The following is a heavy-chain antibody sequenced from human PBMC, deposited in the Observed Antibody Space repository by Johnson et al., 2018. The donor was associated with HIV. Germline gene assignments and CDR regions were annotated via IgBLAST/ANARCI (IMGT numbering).Heavy chain of an antibody. CDR1: QFTFNNFW. CDR2: INQDGSET. J-gene: IGHJ3*02. Sequence: MLLVESGGGLVQPGGSLRLSCAASQFTFNNFWMNWVRQAPGKGLEWVANINQDGSETYYLDSIKGRFTISRDNAKNSLFLQMNSLRADDTALDYCARGRDSSGNGGAFDIWGQGTMVTVSS. CDR3: ARGRDSSGNGGAFDI. D-gene: IGHD1-26*01. V-gene: IGHV3-7*05.